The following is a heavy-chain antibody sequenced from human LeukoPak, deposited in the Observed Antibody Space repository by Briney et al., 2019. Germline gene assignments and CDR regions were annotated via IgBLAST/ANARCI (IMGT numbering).Heavy chain of an antibody. CDR2: FDPEDGET. CDR3: ASLYYYDSSGYFYFDY. Sequence: GASVKVSCKASGYTFTGYYMHWVRQAPGKGLEWMGGFDPEDGETIYAQKFQGRVTMTEDTSTDTAYMELSSLRSEDTAVYYCASLYYYDSSGYFYFDYWGQGTLVTVSS. D-gene: IGHD3-22*01. CDR1: GYTFTGYY. J-gene: IGHJ4*02. V-gene: IGHV1-24*01.